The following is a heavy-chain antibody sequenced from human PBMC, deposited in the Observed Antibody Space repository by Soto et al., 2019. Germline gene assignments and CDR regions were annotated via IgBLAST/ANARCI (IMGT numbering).Heavy chain of an antibody. CDR2: ISYSGST. D-gene: IGHD5-12*01. Sequence: ETLSLTCAVSGGSIRGYYGSWIRQPPGKGLEWIGYISYSGSTNYNPSLKNRVTISVDTSKNQFSLKLSFVTAADTAVYYCAREGGVATPIGMDVWGQGTTVTVSS. CDR3: AREGGVATPIGMDV. J-gene: IGHJ6*02. V-gene: IGHV4-59*01. CDR1: GGSIRGYY.